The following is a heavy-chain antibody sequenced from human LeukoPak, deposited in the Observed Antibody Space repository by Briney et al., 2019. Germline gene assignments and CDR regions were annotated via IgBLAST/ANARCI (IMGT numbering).Heavy chain of an antibody. CDR2: IYSGGST. D-gene: IGHD3-22*01. Sequence: PGVSLRLSCAASGFTVSSNYMSWVRQAPGKGLEGVSIIYSGGSTYYADSVKGRFTISRDNSKNTLYLQMNSLRAEDTAVYYCARDKAYYYDSSGSAGDAFDIWGQGTMVTVSS. CDR3: ARDKAYYYDSSGSAGDAFDI. V-gene: IGHV3-53*01. J-gene: IGHJ3*02. CDR1: GFTVSSNY.